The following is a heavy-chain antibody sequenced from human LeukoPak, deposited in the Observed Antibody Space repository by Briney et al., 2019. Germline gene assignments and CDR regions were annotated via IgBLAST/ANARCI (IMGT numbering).Heavy chain of an antibody. V-gene: IGHV4-34*01. J-gene: IGHJ6*02. CDR3: ARRIAAAGTPGHSGMDV. CDR1: GGSFSGYY. D-gene: IGHD6-13*01. CDR2: INHSGST. Sequence: PSETLSLTCAVYGGSFSGYYWSWIRQPPGKGLEWIGEINHSGSTNYNPSLKSRVTISVDTSKNQLSLKLSSVTAADTAVYYCARRIAAAGTPGHSGMDVWGQGTTVTVSS.